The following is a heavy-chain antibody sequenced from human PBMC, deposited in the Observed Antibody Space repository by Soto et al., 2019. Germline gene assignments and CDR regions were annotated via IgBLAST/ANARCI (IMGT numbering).Heavy chain of an antibody. Sequence: ASVKVSCKASGYTFTSYDINWVRQATGQGLEWMGWMNPNSGNTGYAQKFQGRVTMTRNTSISTAYMELSSLRSEDTAVYYCARTGTRIIIMVRGASHYYMSICGKGTTVPVSS. CDR3: ARTGTRIIIMVRGASHYYMSI. J-gene: IGHJ6*03. D-gene: IGHD3-10*01. CDR1: GYTFTSYD. CDR2: MNPNSGNT. V-gene: IGHV1-8*01.